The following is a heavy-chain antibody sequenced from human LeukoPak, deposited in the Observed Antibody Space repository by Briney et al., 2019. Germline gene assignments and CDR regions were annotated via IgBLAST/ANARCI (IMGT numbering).Heavy chain of an antibody. CDR2: IYSGGST. J-gene: IGHJ4*02. CDR1: GLTVSSNY. V-gene: IGHV3-66*02. Sequence: GGSLRLSCAASGLTVSSNYMSWVRQAPGKGLEWVSVIYSGGSTYYADSVKGRFTISRDNSKNTLYPQMNSLGDEDTAVYYCTRGGGAYCGSDCYRNFDYWGQGTLVTVSS. CDR3: TRGGGAYCGSDCYRNFDY. D-gene: IGHD2-21*02.